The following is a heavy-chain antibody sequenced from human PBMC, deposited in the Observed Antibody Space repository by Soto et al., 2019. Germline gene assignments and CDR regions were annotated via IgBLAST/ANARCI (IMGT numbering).Heavy chain of an antibody. CDR1: GDSISSGGYS. D-gene: IGHD4-17*01. CDR3: ASGLVTTLHY. V-gene: IGHV4-30-2*01. CDR2: IYHSGST. Sequence: SETLSLTCAVSGDSISSGGYSWSWIRQPPGKGLEWIGYIYHSGSTYYNPSLKSRVTISVDRSKNQFSLKLSSVTAADTAVYYCASGLVTTLHYWGQGTLVTVSS. J-gene: IGHJ4*02.